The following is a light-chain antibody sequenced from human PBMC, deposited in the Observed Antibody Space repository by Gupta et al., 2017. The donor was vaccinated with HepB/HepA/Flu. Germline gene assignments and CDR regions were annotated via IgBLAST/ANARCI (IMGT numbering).Light chain of an antibody. Sequence: DIQMTQSPSSLSASVGDRVTITCRASQSISSYLNWYQQKPGKVPKVLIYAASSLQRGVPSRFSGSGSGTDFTLTISSLQPEDFATYYCQQRDSIPYTFGQGTKLEIK. CDR1: QSISSY. V-gene: IGKV1-39*01. CDR2: AAS. J-gene: IGKJ2*01. CDR3: QQRDSIPYT.